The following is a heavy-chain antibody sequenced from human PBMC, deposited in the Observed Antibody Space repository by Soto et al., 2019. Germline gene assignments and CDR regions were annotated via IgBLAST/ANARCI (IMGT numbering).Heavy chain of an antibody. CDR3: TRSSSTVTTFDY. J-gene: IGHJ4*02. D-gene: IGHD2-2*01. Sequence: QLQLQESGSGLVKPSQTLSLTCAVSGGSISSGGYSWSWIRQPPGKGLEWVGYIYHSGSTYYNPSLKSRVTISIDRSKNQFSLKLSSVTAADTAVYYCTRSSSTVTTFDYWGQGTLVTVSS. CDR1: GGSISSGGYS. V-gene: IGHV4-30-2*01. CDR2: IYHSGST.